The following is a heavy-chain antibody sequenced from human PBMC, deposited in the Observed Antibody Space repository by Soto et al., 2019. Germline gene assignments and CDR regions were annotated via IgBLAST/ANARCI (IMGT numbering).Heavy chain of an antibody. V-gene: IGHV3-33*01. CDR1: GFALSRYG. CDR3: ARAYDTSGYPYFDY. D-gene: IGHD3-22*01. CDR2: IWFDGSNK. Sequence: LRLSCEASGFALSRYGMHWVRQAPGKGLEWVAVIWFDGSNKYYADSVKGRFTVSKDNSKNTLYLQMDGLGAEDTAVYYCARAYDTSGYPYFDYWGQGTQVTVSS. J-gene: IGHJ4*02.